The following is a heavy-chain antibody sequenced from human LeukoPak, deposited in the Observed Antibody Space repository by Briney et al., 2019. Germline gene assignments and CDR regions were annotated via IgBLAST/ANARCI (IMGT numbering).Heavy chain of an antibody. V-gene: IGHV3-23*01. CDR1: GFTFSSYV. CDR3: AKGLRYSGSYNWYLDL. J-gene: IGHJ2*01. Sequence: GGSLRLSCAASGFTFSSYVMSWVRQAPGKGLEWVSVISGSGGSTYYAASVKGRFAISRDSSKNTLYLQMSSLRAEDTAVYYCAKGLRYSGSYNWYLDLWGRGTLVTVSS. D-gene: IGHD1-26*01. CDR2: ISGSGGST.